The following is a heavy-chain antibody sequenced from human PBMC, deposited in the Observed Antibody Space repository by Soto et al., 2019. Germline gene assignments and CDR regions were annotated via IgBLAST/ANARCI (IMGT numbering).Heavy chain of an antibody. V-gene: IGHV1-2*02. CDR2: INPNSGGT. CDR3: ARIGQYYDSSGYYP. J-gene: IGHJ5*02. Sequence: GASVKVSCKASGYTFTGYYMHWVRQAPGQGLEWMGWINPNSGGTNYAQKFQGRVTMTRDTSISTAYMELSRLRSGDTAVYYCARIGQYYDSSGYYPWGQGTLVTVSS. D-gene: IGHD3-22*01. CDR1: GYTFTGYY.